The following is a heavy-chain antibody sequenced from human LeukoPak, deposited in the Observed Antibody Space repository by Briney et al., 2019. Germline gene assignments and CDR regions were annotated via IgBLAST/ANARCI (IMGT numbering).Heavy chain of an antibody. CDR1: GGSFSGYY. CDR2: INHSGST. D-gene: IGHD2-15*01. J-gene: IGHJ3*02. V-gene: IGHV4-34*01. Sequence: SETLSLTCAVYGGSFSGYYWSWIRQPPGKGLEWIGEINHSGSTNYNPSLKSRVTIPVDTSKNQFPLRLSSVTAADTAVYYCARGNTLLNAFDIWGQGTMVTVSS. CDR3: ARGNTLLNAFDI.